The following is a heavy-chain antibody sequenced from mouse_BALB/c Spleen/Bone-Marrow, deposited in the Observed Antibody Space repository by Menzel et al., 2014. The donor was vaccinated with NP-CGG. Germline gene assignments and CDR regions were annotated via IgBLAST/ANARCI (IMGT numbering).Heavy chain of an antibody. V-gene: IGHV5-12-1*01. Sequence: EVQRVESGGGLVKPGGSLKLSCAASGFAFXSYDMSWVRQTPEKRLEWVAYISSGGGSTYYPDTVKGRFTISRDNAKNTLYLQMSNLKSEDAAMYYCARPLYYYGSSPFYAMDYWGQGTSVTVSS. CDR1: GFAFXSYD. CDR3: ARPLYYYGSSPFYAMDY. D-gene: IGHD1-1*01. J-gene: IGHJ4*01. CDR2: ISSGGGST.